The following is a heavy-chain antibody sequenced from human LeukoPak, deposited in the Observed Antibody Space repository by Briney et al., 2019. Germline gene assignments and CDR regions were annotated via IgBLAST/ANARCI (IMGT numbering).Heavy chain of an antibody. CDR2: IYYSGST. CDR1: GDSVSISDSY. Sequence: SETLSLTCSVSGDSVSISDSYWDWIRQPPGNGLEWIGTIYYSGSTYCSPSLKSRVTMSVDPSNNRFSLDLRSVTAADTALYYCARRRYYDGSGYLEWGQGTLLSVSS. D-gene: IGHD3-22*01. CDR3: ARRRYYDGSGYLE. J-gene: IGHJ1*01. V-gene: IGHV4-39*01.